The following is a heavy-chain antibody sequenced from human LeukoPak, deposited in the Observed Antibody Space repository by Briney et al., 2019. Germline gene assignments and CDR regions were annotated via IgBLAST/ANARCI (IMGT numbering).Heavy chain of an antibody. CDR2: INPSGGST. CDR3: ARALSKDGLDY. J-gene: IGHJ4*02. V-gene: IGHV1-46*01. Sequence: ASVKVSCKASGYTFISYYMHWVRQAPGQGLEWMGIINPSGGSTSYAQKFQGRVTMTRDMSTSTVYMELSSLRSEDTAVYYCARALSKDGLDYWGQGTLVTVSS. D-gene: IGHD2/OR15-2a*01. CDR1: GYTFISYY.